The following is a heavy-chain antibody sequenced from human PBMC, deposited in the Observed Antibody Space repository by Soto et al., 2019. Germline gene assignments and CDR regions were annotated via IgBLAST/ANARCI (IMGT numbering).Heavy chain of an antibody. CDR3: TRRGTTMVNIDY. CDR1: GGSISSTGFY. V-gene: IGHV4-39*01. CDR2: IYHSGST. J-gene: IGHJ4*02. D-gene: IGHD5-18*01. Sequence: PSETLSLTCTVSGGSISSTGFYWVWIRQPPGKGLEWIGSIYHSGSTYYNPSLKSRVTISVDTSKSQFSLKLSSVTAADTAVYYCTRRGTTMVNIDYWGQGTLVTVSS.